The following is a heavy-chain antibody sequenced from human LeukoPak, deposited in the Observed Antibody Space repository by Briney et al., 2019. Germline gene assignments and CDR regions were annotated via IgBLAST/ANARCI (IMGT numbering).Heavy chain of an antibody. D-gene: IGHD2-15*01. J-gene: IGHJ4*02. Sequence: PGGSLRLSCAASGFTFSSYAMSWVRQAPGKGLEWVSAISGSGGSTYYADSVKGRFTISRDNSKNTLYLQMNSLRAEDTAVYYCAKPNIVVVVAAKYYFDYWGQGTLVTVSS. CDR1: GFTFSSYA. CDR2: ISGSGGST. V-gene: IGHV3-23*01. CDR3: AKPNIVVVVAAKYYFDY.